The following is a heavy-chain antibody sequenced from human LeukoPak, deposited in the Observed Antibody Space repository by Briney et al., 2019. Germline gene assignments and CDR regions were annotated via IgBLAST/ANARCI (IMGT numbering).Heavy chain of an antibody. CDR1: GTNFRGFG. Sequence: GGSLRLSCAASGTNFRGFGMNWVRQAPGKGLEWVPFIQNDGSDKSYAASVKGRFTISRDNSKNTVYLHMNSLRADDTALYYCAREGGRAAAGRFDYWGQGTLVTVSS. J-gene: IGHJ4*02. D-gene: IGHD6-13*01. V-gene: IGHV3-30*02. CDR3: AREGGRAAAGRFDY. CDR2: IQNDGSDK.